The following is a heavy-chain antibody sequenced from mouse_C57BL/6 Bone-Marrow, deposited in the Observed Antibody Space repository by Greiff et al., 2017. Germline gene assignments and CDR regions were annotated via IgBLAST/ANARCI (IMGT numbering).Heavy chain of an antibody. V-gene: IGHV5-4*01. J-gene: IGHJ3*01. D-gene: IGHD1-1*01. CDR3: ARDNGDYCGSSPFAY. CDR2: ISDGGSYT. CDR1: GFIFSSYA. Sequence: EVQGVESGGGLVKPGGSLKLSCAASGFIFSSYAMSWVRQTPEKRLEWVATISDGGSYTYYPDHVKGRFTISRDKAKNNLYLQMSHLKSEDTAMYYFARDNGDYCGSSPFAYWGQGTLVTVSA.